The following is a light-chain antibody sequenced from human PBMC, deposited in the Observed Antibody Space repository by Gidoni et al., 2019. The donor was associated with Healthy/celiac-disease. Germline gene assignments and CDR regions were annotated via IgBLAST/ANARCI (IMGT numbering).Light chain of an antibody. CDR3: QQRSNWPPLT. Sequence: EIVLTQSPATLSLSPGERATLSCRASQSVSSYLVWYQQKPGQAPRLLIYGASNRATGIPARFSGSGSGTDFTLTISSLEPEDFAVYYCQQRSNWPPLTFXGXTKVEIK. V-gene: IGKV3-11*01. CDR1: QSVSSY. J-gene: IGKJ4*01. CDR2: GAS.